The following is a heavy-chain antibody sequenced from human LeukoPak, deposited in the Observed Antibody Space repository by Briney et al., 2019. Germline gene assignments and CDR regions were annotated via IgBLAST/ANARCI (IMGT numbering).Heavy chain of an antibody. J-gene: IGHJ3*02. CDR3: AREFQRYCSGGSCYFHEEAFDI. D-gene: IGHD2-15*01. V-gene: IGHV1-2*02. CDR1: GYTFTGYY. CDR2: INPNSGGT. Sequence: GASVKVSCKASGYTFTGYYMHWVRQAPGQGLEWMGWINPNSGGTNYAQKFQGRVTMTRDTSISTAYMELSRLRSDDTAVYYCAREFQRYCSGGSCYFHEEAFDIWGQGTMVTVSS.